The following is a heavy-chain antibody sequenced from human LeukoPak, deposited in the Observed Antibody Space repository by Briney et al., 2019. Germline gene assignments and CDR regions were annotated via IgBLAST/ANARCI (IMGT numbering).Heavy chain of an antibody. CDR2: IVVGGGNT. Sequence: SVKVSCKASGFTFTRSAVQWVRQARGQRLEWIGWIVVGGGNTNYAQKFQERVTITRDMSTSTAYMELSSLRSEDTAVYYCAAVRELPHLYYFGMDVWGKGTTVTVSS. D-gene: IGHD1-1*01. V-gene: IGHV1-58*01. J-gene: IGHJ6*04. CDR3: AAVRELPHLYYFGMDV. CDR1: GFTFTRSA.